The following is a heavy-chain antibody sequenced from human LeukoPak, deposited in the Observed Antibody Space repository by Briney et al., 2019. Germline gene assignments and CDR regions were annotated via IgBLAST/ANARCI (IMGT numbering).Heavy chain of an antibody. Sequence: PSETLSLTCTVSGGSISSFYWSWIRQPPGKGLEWIGFISHTGSTNYNPSLKSRVTISVDTSKNQFSLKLSSVTAADTAVYYCASGRPLGFDYWGQGTLVTVSS. CDR2: ISHTGST. CDR1: GGSISSFY. J-gene: IGHJ4*02. V-gene: IGHV4-59*01. CDR3: ASGRPLGFDY. D-gene: IGHD1-26*01.